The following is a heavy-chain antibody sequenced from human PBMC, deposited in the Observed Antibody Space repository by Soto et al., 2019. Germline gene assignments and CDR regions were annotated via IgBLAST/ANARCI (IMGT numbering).Heavy chain of an antibody. Sequence: SETLSLTCTVSGGSISSGGYYWSWIRQHPEKGLEWIGYIYYTGNTYYNASLKSRVTISVDTSNNQFSLKLSSVTAADTAVYYCARVGISSSDAFDIWGQGTTVTVSS. D-gene: IGHD6-6*01. J-gene: IGHJ3*02. CDR2: IYYTGNT. CDR1: GGSISSGGYY. CDR3: ARVGISSSDAFDI. V-gene: IGHV4-31*03.